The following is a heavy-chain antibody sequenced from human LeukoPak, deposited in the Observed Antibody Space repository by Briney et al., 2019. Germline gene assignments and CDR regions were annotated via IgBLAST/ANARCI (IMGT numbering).Heavy chain of an antibody. CDR2: ISSSSSYI. J-gene: IGHJ4*02. CDR1: GFTFSSYS. Sequence: GGSLRLSCAASGFTFSSYSMNWVRQAPGKGLEWVSSISSSSSYIYYADSVKGRFTISRDNAKNSLYLQMNTLRAEDTAVYYCARGSDTAMVLFYYFDYWGQRTLVTVSS. CDR3: ARGSDTAMVLFYYFDY. V-gene: IGHV3-21*01. D-gene: IGHD5-18*01.